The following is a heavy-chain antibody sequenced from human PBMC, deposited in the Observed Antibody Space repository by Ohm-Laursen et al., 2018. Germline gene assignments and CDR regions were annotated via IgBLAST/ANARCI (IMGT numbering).Heavy chain of an antibody. V-gene: IGHV4-39*07. D-gene: IGHD5-24*01. CDR2: IYYSGST. CDR1: GGSISSSSYY. J-gene: IGHJ4*02. Sequence: GTLSLTCTVSGGSISSSSYYWGWIRQPPGKGLEWIGSIYYSGSTYYNPSLKSRVTISVDTSKNQFSLKLSSVTAADTAVYYCTRVSRRDGYYPLDYWGQGTLVTVSS. CDR3: TRVSRRDGYYPLDY.